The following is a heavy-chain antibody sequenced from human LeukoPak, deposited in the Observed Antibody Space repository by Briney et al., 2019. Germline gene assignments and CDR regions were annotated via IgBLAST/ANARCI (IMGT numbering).Heavy chain of an antibody. CDR3: ARDPPDYSNYPL. Sequence: TSETLSLTCTVSGGSISSYYWSWIRQPPGKGLEWIGRIYTSGGTNYNPSLKSRVTMSVDTSKNQFSLKLSSVTAADTAVYYCARDPPDYSNYPLWGQGTLVTVSS. CDR2: IYTSGGT. D-gene: IGHD4-11*01. J-gene: IGHJ4*02. V-gene: IGHV4-4*07. CDR1: GGSISSYY.